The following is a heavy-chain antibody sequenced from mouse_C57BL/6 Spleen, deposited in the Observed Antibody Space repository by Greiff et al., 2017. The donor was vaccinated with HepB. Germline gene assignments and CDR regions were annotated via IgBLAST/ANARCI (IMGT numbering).Heavy chain of an antibody. D-gene: IGHD2-3*01. CDR3: ARGGVYDGYYEGYYAMDY. J-gene: IGHJ4*01. Sequence: EVQLQESGPELVKPGASVKIPCKASGYTFTDYNMDWVKQSHGKSLEWIGDINPNNGGTIYNQKFKGKATLTVDKSSGTAYMELRSLTSEDTAVYYCARGGVYDGYYEGYYAMDYWGQGTSVTVSS. V-gene: IGHV1-18*01. CDR2: INPNNGGT. CDR1: GYTFTDYN.